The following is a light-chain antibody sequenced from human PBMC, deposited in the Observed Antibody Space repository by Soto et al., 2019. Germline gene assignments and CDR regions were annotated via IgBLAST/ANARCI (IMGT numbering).Light chain of an antibody. CDR2: AAS. CDR1: QTIGSL. J-gene: IGKJ1*01. V-gene: IGKV1-39*01. Sequence: DIQMTQSPSSLSASVGDRVTITCRASQTIGSLLNWYQQKPGKAPKLLIYAASSLQTGVPSRFSGSGSGTDFTLTINSLQPEDFATYFCQQSYNTPPWTFGQGTKVDIK. CDR3: QQSYNTPPWT.